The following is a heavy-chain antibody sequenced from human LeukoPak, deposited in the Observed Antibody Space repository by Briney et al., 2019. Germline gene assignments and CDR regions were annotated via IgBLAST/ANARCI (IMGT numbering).Heavy chain of an antibody. J-gene: IGHJ4*02. V-gene: IGHV3-15*01. CDR1: GFTFSNAW. CDR3: STIAAAGYFDY. Sequence: GGSLRLSCAASGFTFSNAWMGWVRQAPGKGLEWVGRIKSKADGGTADYAAPVKGRFTISRDDSKNILYLQMNSLKIEDTAVYYCSTIAAAGYFDYRGQGTLVTVSS. D-gene: IGHD6-13*01. CDR2: IKSKADGGTA.